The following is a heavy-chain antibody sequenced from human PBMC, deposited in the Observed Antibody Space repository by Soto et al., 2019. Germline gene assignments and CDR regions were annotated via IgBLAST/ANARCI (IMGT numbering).Heavy chain of an antibody. Sequence: GGSLRLSCAASGFPFTSYVMSWVRQAPGKGLEWVSGFSGSAGGAFYADSVKGRFTISRDNPKNTLYLQMNSLRAEDTAIYYCAGSTHYFDSGSYPYWGQGTQVTVSS. J-gene: IGHJ4*02. CDR1: GFPFTSYV. V-gene: IGHV3-23*01. D-gene: IGHD3-10*01. CDR2: FSGSAGGA. CDR3: AGSTHYFDSGSYPY.